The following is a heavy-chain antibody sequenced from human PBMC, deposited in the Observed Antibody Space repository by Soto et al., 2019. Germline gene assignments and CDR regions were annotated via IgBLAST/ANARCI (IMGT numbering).Heavy chain of an antibody. D-gene: IGHD3-22*01. CDR1: GGSISSYY. J-gene: IGHJ6*02. Sequence: PSETLSLTCTVSGGSISSYYWSWIRQPPGKGLEWIGYIYYSGSTNYNPSLKSRVTISVDTSKNQFSLKLSSVTAADTAVYYCARGDYYYDSGGGRGYGMDVWGQGTTVTVSS. V-gene: IGHV4-59*12. CDR2: IYYSGST. CDR3: ARGDYYYDSGGGRGYGMDV.